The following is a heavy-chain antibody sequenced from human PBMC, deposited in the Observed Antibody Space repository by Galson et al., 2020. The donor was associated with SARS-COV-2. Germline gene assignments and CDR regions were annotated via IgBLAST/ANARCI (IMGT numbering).Heavy chain of an antibody. D-gene: IGHD1-7*01. V-gene: IGHV3-33*06. CDR1: GFTFSSCG. CDR3: GKDTGQRNFPDY. Sequence: GESLKISCAGSGFTFSSCGMHWVRQAPGKGLEWVAVIWYDGSNEYYADSVKGRFTISRDNSKNKLYLQMNSLRAEDTAVYYCGKDTGQRNFPDYWGQGTLVTVAS. CDR2: IWYDGSNE. J-gene: IGHJ4*02.